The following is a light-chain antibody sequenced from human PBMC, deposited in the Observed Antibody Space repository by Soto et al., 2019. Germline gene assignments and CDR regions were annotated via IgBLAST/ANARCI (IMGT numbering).Light chain of an antibody. CDR1: QSVSNW. CDR2: DVS. J-gene: IGKJ1*01. CDR3: LQHYNYPRT. Sequence: DIQMTQSPSTLSASVGERVTITCRASQSVSNWLAWYQQKPGKAPKLLIYDVSSLESGVPSRFSGSGSGTEFILTISSLQPDDFATYYCLQHYNYPRTFGQGTKVDIK. V-gene: IGKV1-5*01.